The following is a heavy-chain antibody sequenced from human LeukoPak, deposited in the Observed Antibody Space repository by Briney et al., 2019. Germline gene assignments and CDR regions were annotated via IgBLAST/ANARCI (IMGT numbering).Heavy chain of an antibody. CDR3: ARGTVEVRGVISHYFDY. D-gene: IGHD3-10*01. J-gene: IGHJ4*02. CDR2: IYYSGST. CDR1: GGSISSYY. Sequence: SETLSLTCTVSGGSISSYYWSWIRQPPGKGLEWIGSIYYSGSTNYNPSLKSRVTISVDTSKNQFSLKLSSVTAADTAVYYCARGTVEVRGVISHYFDYWGQGTLVTVSS. V-gene: IGHV4-59*12.